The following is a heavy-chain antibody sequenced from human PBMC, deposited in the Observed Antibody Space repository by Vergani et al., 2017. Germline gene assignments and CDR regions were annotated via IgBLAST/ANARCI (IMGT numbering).Heavy chain of an antibody. Sequence: QVQLVQSGSELKKPGASVKVSCKASGYTFTSYAMNWVRQAPGQGLEWMGWINTNTGNPTYSQGSTGRFVFSLDTSVSTAYLQISSLKAEDTAVYYCARDNDASIAAADYYYYGMDVWGQGTTVTVSS. J-gene: IGHJ6*02. CDR3: ARDNDASIAAADYYYYGMDV. V-gene: IGHV7-4-1*02. D-gene: IGHD6-13*01. CDR1: GYTFTSYA. CDR2: INTNTGNP.